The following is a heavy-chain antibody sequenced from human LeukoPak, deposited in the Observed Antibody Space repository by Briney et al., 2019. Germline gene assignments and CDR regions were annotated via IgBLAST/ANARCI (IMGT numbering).Heavy chain of an antibody. D-gene: IGHD3-3*01. V-gene: IGHV3-49*03. J-gene: IGHJ4*02. CDR3: TRLYDFWSGYCHFDY. CDR2: IRSKAYGGTT. CDR1: GFTFGDYA. Sequence: GRSLRLSCTASGFTFGDYAMSWFRQAPGKGLEWVGFIRSKAYGGTTEYAASVKGRFTISRDDSKSIAYLQMNSLKTEDTAVYYCTRLYDFWSGYCHFDYWGQGTLVTVSS.